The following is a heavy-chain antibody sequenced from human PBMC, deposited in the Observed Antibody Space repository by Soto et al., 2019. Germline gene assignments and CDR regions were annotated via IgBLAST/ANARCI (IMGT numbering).Heavy chain of an antibody. CDR3: ARGTMVRGVINYFDY. Sequence: ASVKVSCKASGYTFTSYGISWVRQAPGQGLEWMGWISAYNGNTNYAQKLQGRVTMTTGTSTSTAYMELRSLRSDDTAVYYCARGTMVRGVINYFDYWGQGTLVTVSS. D-gene: IGHD3-10*01. V-gene: IGHV1-18*04. CDR1: GYTFTSYG. J-gene: IGHJ4*02. CDR2: ISAYNGNT.